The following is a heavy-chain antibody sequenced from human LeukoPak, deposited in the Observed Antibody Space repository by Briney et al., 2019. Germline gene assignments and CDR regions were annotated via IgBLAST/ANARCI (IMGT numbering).Heavy chain of an antibody. D-gene: IGHD6-13*01. J-gene: IGHJ5*02. V-gene: IGHV1-18*01. CDR2: ISAYNGNT. CDR1: GYTFTSYG. CDR3: ARDRVAAGRNWFDP. Sequence: GASVKVSCKASGYTFTSYGISWVRQAPGQGLEWMGWISAYNGNTNYAQKLQGRVTMTTDTSTSTAYMELRSLRFDDTAVYYCARDRVAAGRNWFDPWGQGTLVTVSS.